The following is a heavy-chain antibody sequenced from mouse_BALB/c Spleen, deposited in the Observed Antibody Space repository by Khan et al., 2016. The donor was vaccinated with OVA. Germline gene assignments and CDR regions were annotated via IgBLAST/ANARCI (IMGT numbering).Heavy chain of an antibody. J-gene: IGHJ3*01. V-gene: IGHV1-4*01. CDR2: INPSHGYT. Sequence: QVQLQQSGAELARPGASVKMSCKASGYTFTTYTIHWVKQRPGPGLEWIGYINPSHGYTNYNQKFKDKSTLTADKSSSTAYMQLSSLTSDYSAVYYGAREGSYYRSDGWFSYWGQGTLVTVSA. D-gene: IGHD2-14*01. CDR3: AREGSYYRSDGWFSY. CDR1: GYTFTTYT.